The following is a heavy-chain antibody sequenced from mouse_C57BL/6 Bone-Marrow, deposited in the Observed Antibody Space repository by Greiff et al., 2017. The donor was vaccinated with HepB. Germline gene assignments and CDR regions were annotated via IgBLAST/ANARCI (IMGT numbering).Heavy chain of an antibody. J-gene: IGHJ2*01. D-gene: IGHD1-1*01. V-gene: IGHV1-15*01. CDR2: IDPETGGT. Sequence: LVESGAELVRPGASVTLSCKASGYTFTDYEMHWVKQTPVHGLEWIGAIDPETGGTAYNQKFKGKAILTADKSSSTAYMELRSLTSEDSAVYYCTRNYGSSYPVYFDYWGQGTTLTVSS. CDR3: TRNYGSSYPVYFDY. CDR1: GYTFTDYE.